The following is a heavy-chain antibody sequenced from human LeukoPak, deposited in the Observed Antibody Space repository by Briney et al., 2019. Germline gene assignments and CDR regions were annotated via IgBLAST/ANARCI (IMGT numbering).Heavy chain of an antibody. CDR3: ASSSWYNWFDP. CDR2: INAGNGNT. V-gene: IGHV1-3*01. CDR1: GYTFTSYA. D-gene: IGHD6-13*01. Sequence: ASMNVSCTASGYTFTSYAMHWVRQAPGQRLEWMGWINAGNGNTKYSQKFQGRVTITRDTSASTAYMELSSLRSEDTAVYYCASSSWYNWFDPWGQGTLVTVSS. J-gene: IGHJ5*02.